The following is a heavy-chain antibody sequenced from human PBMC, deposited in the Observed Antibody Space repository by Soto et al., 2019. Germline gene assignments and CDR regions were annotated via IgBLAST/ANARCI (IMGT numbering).Heavy chain of an antibody. J-gene: IGHJ5*02. Sequence: SETLSLTCTVSGAPISGFYWSWIRKSAGKGLEWIGRIYAIGTTDYNPSLKSRVMMSVDTSKKQFSLKLRSVTAADTAVYYCVRDGTKTLRDWFDPWGQGISVTVSS. CDR1: GAPISGFY. CDR2: IYAIGTT. D-gene: IGHD1-1*01. V-gene: IGHV4-4*07. CDR3: VRDGTKTLRDWFDP.